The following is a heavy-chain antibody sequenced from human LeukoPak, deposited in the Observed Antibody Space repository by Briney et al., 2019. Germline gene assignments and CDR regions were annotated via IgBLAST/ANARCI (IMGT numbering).Heavy chain of an antibody. CDR2: IYPGDSGP. D-gene: IGHD1-26*01. Sequence: GESLKIPCKVSGYSFTSYCIGWVRQMPGKGLEWMGIIYPGDSGPTYSPSFQGQVTISVDKSINTAYLQWSSLQASDTAMYYCGMSGDRVPLQDDVFDVWGQGTMVTVST. V-gene: IGHV5-51*01. CDR3: GMSGDRVPLQDDVFDV. CDR1: GYSFTSYC. J-gene: IGHJ3*01.